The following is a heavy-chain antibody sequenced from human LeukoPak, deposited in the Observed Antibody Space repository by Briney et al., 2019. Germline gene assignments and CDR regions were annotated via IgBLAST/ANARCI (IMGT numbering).Heavy chain of an antibody. Sequence: GGSLRLSCAASGFTVSSNSMSWVRQAPGKGLEWVSVIYSGGDTFYADSVKGRFTNSRDNSKNTLFLQMNSLRAEDTAVYYCARVATIFAPFDPWGQGTLVTVSS. J-gene: IGHJ5*02. V-gene: IGHV3-53*01. CDR3: ARVATIFAPFDP. D-gene: IGHD3-3*01. CDR1: GFTVSSNS. CDR2: IYSGGDT.